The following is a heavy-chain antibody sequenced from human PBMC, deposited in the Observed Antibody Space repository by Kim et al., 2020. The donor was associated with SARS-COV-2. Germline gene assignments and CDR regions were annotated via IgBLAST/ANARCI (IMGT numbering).Heavy chain of an antibody. D-gene: IGHD3-10*01. Sequence: YYADPVQGRFVMSRDNSQSTLHLQMNSLTVEDTAVYYCAKDFGEGRVYFDSWGQGALVTVSS. J-gene: IGHJ4*02. V-gene: IGHV3-23*01. CDR3: AKDFGEGRVYFDS.